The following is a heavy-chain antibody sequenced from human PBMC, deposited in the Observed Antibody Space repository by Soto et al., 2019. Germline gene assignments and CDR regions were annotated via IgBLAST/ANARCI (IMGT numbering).Heavy chain of an antibody. V-gene: IGHV1-69*13. CDR3: ARGTVLATFSDAFDI. CDR1: GYTFTSSG. J-gene: IGHJ3*02. Sequence: SVKVSCKASGYTFTSSGMSWVRQAPGQGLEWMGGIIPIFGTANYAQKFQGRVTITADESTSTAYMELSSLRSEDTVVYYCARGTVLATFSDAFDIWGQGTMVTV. D-gene: IGHD5-12*01. CDR2: IIPIFGTA.